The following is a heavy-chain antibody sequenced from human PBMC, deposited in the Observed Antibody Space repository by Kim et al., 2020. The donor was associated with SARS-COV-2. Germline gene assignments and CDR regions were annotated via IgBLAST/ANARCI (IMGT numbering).Heavy chain of an antibody. CDR3: ASQGVGEL. V-gene: IGHV1-2*02. CDR2: INPNYGGP. D-gene: IGHD1-26*01. J-gene: IGHJ4*02. CDR1: GYTLTGYY. Sequence: ASVKVSCKASGYTLTGYYIHWVRQAPGQGLEWMGCINPNYGGPNYAQKSQGRVTMTRHTSINTAYMDLGRQGSDETAVFFCASQGVGELWGQGTLVTVSS.